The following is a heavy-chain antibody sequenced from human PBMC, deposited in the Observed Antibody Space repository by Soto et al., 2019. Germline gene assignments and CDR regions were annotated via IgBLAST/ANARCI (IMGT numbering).Heavy chain of an antibody. D-gene: IGHD2-8*01. Sequence: ASVKVSCKASGYSFTDYHIHWVRQAPGQWLEWLGRINPNSGGTSTAQKVQGWVTMTTDTSITTASMELTRLSSDDTAIYYCARGISTDCSNGVCSFLYNDDMDVWGQGTTLAVSS. J-gene: IGHJ6*02. CDR3: ARGISTDCSNGVCSFLYNDDMDV. CDR2: INPNSGGT. V-gene: IGHV1-2*04. CDR1: GYSFTDYH.